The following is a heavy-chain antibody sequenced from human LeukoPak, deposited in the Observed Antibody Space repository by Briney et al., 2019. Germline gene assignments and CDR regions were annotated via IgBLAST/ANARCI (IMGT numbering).Heavy chain of an antibody. CDR1: GASINGYF. J-gene: IGHJ3*01. CDR3: ARDRRWSYYTFDL. D-gene: IGHD1-26*01. V-gene: IGHV4-59*01. Sequence: PSETLSLTCSVSGASINGYFWNWVRQTPEKGLEWIGYVSHTGATTSNPTLKSRVSITIDTSKSQISLSMTSVTAADSALYYCARDRRWSYYTFDLWGPGTIVSVS. CDR2: VSHTGAT.